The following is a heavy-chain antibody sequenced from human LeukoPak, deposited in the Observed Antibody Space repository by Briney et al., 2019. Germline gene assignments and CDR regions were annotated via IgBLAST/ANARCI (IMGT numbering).Heavy chain of an antibody. CDR1: GYTFTSYG. CDR3: ARDNVRRGYGDYEFDY. J-gene: IGHJ4*02. CDR2: ISAYNGNT. Sequence: EASVKVSCKASGYTFTSYGISWVRQAPGQGLEWMGWISAYNGNTNYAQKLQGRVTMTTDTSTSAAYMELRSLRSDDTAVYYCARDNVRRGYGDYEFDYWGQGTLVTVSS. V-gene: IGHV1-18*01. D-gene: IGHD4-17*01.